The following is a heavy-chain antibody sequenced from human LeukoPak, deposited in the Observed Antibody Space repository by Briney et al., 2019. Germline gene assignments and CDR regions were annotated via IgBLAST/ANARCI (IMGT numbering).Heavy chain of an antibody. CDR3: ARERDYPDAFDI. J-gene: IGHJ3*02. CDR2: IYSGGST. V-gene: IGHV3-53*01. Sequence: GGSLRLSCAASGFTFSSYGMHWVRQAPGKGLEWVSVIYSGGSTYYADSVKGRFTISRDNSKNTLYLQMNSLRAEDTAVYYCARERDYPDAFDIWGQGTMVTVSS. D-gene: IGHD4-11*01. CDR1: GFTFSSYG.